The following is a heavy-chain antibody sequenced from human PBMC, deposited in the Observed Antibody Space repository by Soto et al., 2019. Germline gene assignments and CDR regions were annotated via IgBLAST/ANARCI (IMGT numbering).Heavy chain of an antibody. J-gene: IGHJ5*02. Sequence: GGSLRLSCAASGFTFSSYAMSWVRQAPGKGLEWVSAISGSGGSTYYADSVMGRFTISRDNSKNTLYLQMNSLRAEDTAVYYCAKDGATMVRGVRRAKSLNWFDPWGQGTLVTVSS. CDR2: ISGSGGST. D-gene: IGHD3-10*01. CDR3: AKDGATMVRGVRRAKSLNWFDP. CDR1: GFTFSSYA. V-gene: IGHV3-23*01.